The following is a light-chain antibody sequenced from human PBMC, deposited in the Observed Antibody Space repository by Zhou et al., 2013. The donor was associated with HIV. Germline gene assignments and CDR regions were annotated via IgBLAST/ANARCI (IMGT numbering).Light chain of an antibody. Sequence: DIQMTQSPSSLSASVGDRVMLTCRASQGISNFLAWYQQKPGKVPKLLIYAASTLQSGVPSRFSGSGSGTEFTLTISSLQLEDFATYYCLQHNSLPQTFGQGTKVEIK. CDR2: AAS. J-gene: IGKJ1*01. CDR1: QGISNF. CDR3: LQHNSLPQT. V-gene: IGKV1-27*01.